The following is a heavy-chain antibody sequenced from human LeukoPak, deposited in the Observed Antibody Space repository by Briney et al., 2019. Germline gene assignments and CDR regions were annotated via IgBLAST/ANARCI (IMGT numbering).Heavy chain of an antibody. CDR1: TFSFSSDS. J-gene: IGHJ3*02. V-gene: IGHV3-48*01. Sequence: GGSLRLSCAASTFSFSSDSMNWVRQAPGKGLEWVSYISSSSSTIQYADSVKGRFTISRDNAENSLYLQMNSLGVEDTAVYYCARDRKEQQLVGDDAFDIWGQGTMVTVSS. CDR2: ISSSSSTI. D-gene: IGHD6-13*01. CDR3: ARDRKEQQLVGDDAFDI.